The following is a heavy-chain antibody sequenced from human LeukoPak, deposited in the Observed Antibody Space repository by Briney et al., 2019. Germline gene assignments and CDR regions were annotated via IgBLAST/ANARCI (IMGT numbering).Heavy chain of an antibody. V-gene: IGHV3-7*01. D-gene: IGHD2-2*01. CDR3: ARDLTSSKYAVFAS. CDR2: IKKDGSER. J-gene: IGHJ4*02. CDR1: GFIFNDYR. Sequence: GGSLRLSCAASGFIFNDYRMGWVRQAPGKGLEWVAIIKKDGSERYYVDSAKGRFTISRDNTKNSLFLQLDSLRAEDSAVYYCARDLTSSKYAVFASWGQGTLVTVSS.